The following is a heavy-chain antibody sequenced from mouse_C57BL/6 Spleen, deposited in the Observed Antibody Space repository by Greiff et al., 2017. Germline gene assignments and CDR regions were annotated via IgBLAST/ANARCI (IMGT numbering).Heavy chain of an antibody. J-gene: IGHJ3*01. CDR1: GYTFPSYW. D-gene: IGHD2-3*01. CDR2: INPSSGYT. CDR3: ARSDDGYYPWFAY. V-gene: IGHV1-7*01. Sequence: VMLVESGAELAKPGASVKLSCKASGYTFPSYWMHWVKQRPGQGLEWIEYINPSSGYTKYNQKFKDKATLTADKSSSTAYMQLSSLTYVDSPVYYCARSDDGYYPWFAYWGQGTLVTVSA.